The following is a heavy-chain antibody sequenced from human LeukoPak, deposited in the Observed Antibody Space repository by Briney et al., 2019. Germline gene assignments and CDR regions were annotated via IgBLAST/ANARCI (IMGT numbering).Heavy chain of an antibody. V-gene: IGHV4-39*01. D-gene: IGHD3-22*01. Sequence: PSETLSLTCTVSGGSISSSSYYWGWIRQPPGKGLEWIGSIYYSGSTYYNPSLKSRVTISVDTSKNQFSLKLSSVTAADTAVYYCARRYYCDSSGYAAPFDYWGQGTLVTVSS. CDR3: ARRYYCDSSGYAAPFDY. J-gene: IGHJ4*02. CDR1: GGSISSSSYY. CDR2: IYYSGST.